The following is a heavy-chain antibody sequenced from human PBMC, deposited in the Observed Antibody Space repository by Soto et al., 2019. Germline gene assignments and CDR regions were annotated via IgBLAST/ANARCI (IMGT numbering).Heavy chain of an antibody. Sequence: GGSLRLSCAASGFTFSSYAMHWVRQAPGKGLEWVAVISYDGSNKYYADSVKGRFTISRDNSKNTLYLQMNSLRAEDTAVYYCAREVTHVLRFLEWLLYGMDVWGQGTTVTVSS. CDR3: AREVTHVLRFLEWLLYGMDV. V-gene: IGHV3-30-3*01. CDR2: ISYDGSNK. D-gene: IGHD3-3*01. J-gene: IGHJ6*02. CDR1: GFTFSSYA.